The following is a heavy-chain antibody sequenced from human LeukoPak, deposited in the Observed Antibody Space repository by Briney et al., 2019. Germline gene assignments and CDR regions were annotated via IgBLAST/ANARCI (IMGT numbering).Heavy chain of an antibody. V-gene: IGHV1-46*01. D-gene: IGHD3-3*01. J-gene: IGHJ4*02. CDR1: GYTFTSYY. CDR3: ARVEYDFWSGQYYFDY. Sequence: ASVKVSCKASGYTFTSYYMHWVRQAPGQGLEWMGIINPSGGSTSYAQKFQGRVTMTRDTSTSTVYMELSSLRSEDTVVYYCARVEYDFWSGQYYFDYWGQGTLVTVSS. CDR2: INPSGGST.